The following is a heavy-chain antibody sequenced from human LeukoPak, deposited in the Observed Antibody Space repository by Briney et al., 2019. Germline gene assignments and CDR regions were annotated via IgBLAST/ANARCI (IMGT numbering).Heavy chain of an antibody. CDR2: IWYDGSNK. CDR3: AKDNRPDIVATLDAFDI. V-gene: IGHV3-33*06. CDR1: GFTFSSYG. J-gene: IGHJ3*02. Sequence: GGSLRLSCAASGFTFSSYGMHWVRQAPGKGLEWVAVIWYDGSNKYYADSVKGRFTISRDNSKNTLYLQMNSLRAEDTAVYYCAKDNRPDIVATLDAFDIWGQGTMVTVSS. D-gene: IGHD5-12*01.